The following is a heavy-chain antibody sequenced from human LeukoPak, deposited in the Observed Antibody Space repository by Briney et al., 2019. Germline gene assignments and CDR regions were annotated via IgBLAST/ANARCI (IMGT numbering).Heavy chain of an antibody. V-gene: IGHV4-61*05. CDR2: IYYSGST. Sequence: SETLSLTCTVSGGSIISSSYYWGWIRQPPGKGLEWIGYIYYSGSTNYNPSLKSRVTISVDTSKNQFSLKLSSVTAADTAVYYCARTPRYCSSTSCLTDAFDIWGQGTMVTVSS. D-gene: IGHD2-2*01. CDR3: ARTPRYCSSTSCLTDAFDI. CDR1: GGSIISSSYY. J-gene: IGHJ3*02.